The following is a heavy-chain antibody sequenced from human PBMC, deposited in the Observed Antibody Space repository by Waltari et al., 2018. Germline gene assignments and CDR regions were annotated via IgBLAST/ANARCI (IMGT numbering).Heavy chain of an antibody. J-gene: IGHJ4*02. D-gene: IGHD3-22*01. CDR3: AKAASRYDSSGYYLYDY. CDR2: ISWNSGSI. V-gene: IGHV3-9*01. Sequence: EVQLVESGGGLVQPGRSLRLSCAASGFTFGDYAMHWVRQAPGKGLEWVSGISWNSGSIGYADSVKGRFTISRDNAKNSLYLQMNSLRAEDTALYYCAKAASRYDSSGYYLYDYWGQGTLVTVSS. CDR1: GFTFGDYA.